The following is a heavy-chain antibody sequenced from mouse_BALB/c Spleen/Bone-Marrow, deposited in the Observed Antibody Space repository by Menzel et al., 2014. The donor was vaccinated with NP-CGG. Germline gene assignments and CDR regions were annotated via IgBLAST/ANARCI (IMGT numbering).Heavy chain of an antibody. J-gene: IGHJ4*01. CDR3: TRDLYDGYSYYAMDY. Sequence: EVMLVESGGGLVKPGGSLKLSCAASGFTFSSYTMSWVRQTPEKRLEWVATIISVGVYTYYPDSVKGRFTISRDNAKNTLYLQMSSLKSEDTAMYYCTRDLYDGYSYYAMDYWGQGTSVTVSS. V-gene: IGHV5-6-4*01. CDR2: IISVGVYT. D-gene: IGHD2-3*01. CDR1: GFTFSSYT.